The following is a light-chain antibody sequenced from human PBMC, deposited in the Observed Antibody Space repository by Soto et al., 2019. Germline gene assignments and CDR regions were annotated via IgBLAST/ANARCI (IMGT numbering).Light chain of an antibody. Sequence: QSVLTQPPSASGTPGQRVTISCSGSSSNIETNTVNWYQQLPGTAPKLLIYGDDQRPSGVPDRFSGSKSGTSASLAISGLQSEDEADYYCAAWDDSRYVFGTGTKLTVL. CDR3: AAWDDSRYV. CDR2: GDD. V-gene: IGLV1-44*01. J-gene: IGLJ1*01. CDR1: SSNIETNT.